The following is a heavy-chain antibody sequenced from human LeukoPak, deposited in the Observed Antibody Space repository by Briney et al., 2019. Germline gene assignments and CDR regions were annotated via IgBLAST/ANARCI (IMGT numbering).Heavy chain of an antibody. D-gene: IGHD3-10*01. J-gene: IGHJ3*02. Sequence: SETLSLTCSVSGGSISLYYWSWIRQPPGKGLEWIGSIFYSGTTNYNPSLKSRVTISVDTSKNQFSLKLSSVTAADTAVYYCARLGAYTMVRGVVAFDIWGQGTMVTVSS. V-gene: IGHV4-59*08. CDR3: ARLGAYTMVRGVVAFDI. CDR1: GGSISLYY. CDR2: IFYSGTT.